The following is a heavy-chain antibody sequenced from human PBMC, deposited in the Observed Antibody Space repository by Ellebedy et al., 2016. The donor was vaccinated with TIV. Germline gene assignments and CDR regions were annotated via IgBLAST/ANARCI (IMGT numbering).Heavy chain of an antibody. Sequence: PGGSLRVSCAASGFTVNSYFMSWVRQAPGKGLEWVSIIYKDGGTNYTDSALGRFTISRDNSENTLYLQMDSLRAEDTAVYYCARDPGGGGNYGDNWFDPWGQGTLVTVSS. CDR1: GFTVNSYF. V-gene: IGHV3-66*01. D-gene: IGHD4-17*01. CDR2: IYKDGGT. CDR3: ARDPGGGGNYGDNWFDP. J-gene: IGHJ5*02.